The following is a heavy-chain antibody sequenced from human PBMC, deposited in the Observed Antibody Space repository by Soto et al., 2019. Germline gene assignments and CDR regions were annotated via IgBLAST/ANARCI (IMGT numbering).Heavy chain of an antibody. V-gene: IGHV1-69*01. CDR3: ARENSIAALSYYYGMDV. D-gene: IGHD6-6*01. J-gene: IGHJ6*02. CDR2: IIPIFGTT. Sequence: VSRKASLGPFRVNAMSCVRQAPGQVLEWMGGIIPIFGTTNYTQKFQGRVTITADESTRTAYMELSSLRSEDTAVYYCARENSIAALSYYYGMDVWGQGTTVT. CDR1: LGPFRVNA.